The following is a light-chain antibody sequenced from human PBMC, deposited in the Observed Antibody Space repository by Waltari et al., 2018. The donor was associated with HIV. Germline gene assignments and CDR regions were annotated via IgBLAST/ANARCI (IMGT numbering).Light chain of an antibody. CDR1: NSNVGNNF. V-gene: IGLV1-47*01. J-gene: IGLJ3*02. CDR3: ASWDDKLSHWV. CDR2: RND. Sequence: QSVLTQPPSTSKTPGQRVLMSCSGTNSNVGNNFVPWFQQVPGGAPKLVIYRNDCRPAGVPDRFSGAKSCSSASLAISGLQSDDEADYFCASWDDKLSHWVFGGGTKVTV.